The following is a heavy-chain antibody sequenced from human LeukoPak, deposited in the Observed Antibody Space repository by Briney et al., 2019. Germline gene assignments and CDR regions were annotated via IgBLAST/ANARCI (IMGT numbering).Heavy chain of an antibody. Sequence: PSETLSLTCTVSGGSISSGGYYWSWIRQPPGKGLEWIGYIYHSGSTYYNPSLKSRVTISVDTSKNQFSLKLSSVTAADTAVYYCARDRYYYDSSGYSDYWGQGTLVTVSS. CDR1: GGSISSGGYY. V-gene: IGHV4-30-2*01. J-gene: IGHJ4*02. CDR3: ARDRYYYDSSGYSDY. D-gene: IGHD3-22*01. CDR2: IYHSGST.